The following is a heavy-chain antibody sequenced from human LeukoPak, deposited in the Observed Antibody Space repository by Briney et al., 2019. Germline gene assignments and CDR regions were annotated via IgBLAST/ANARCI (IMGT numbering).Heavy chain of an antibody. CDR2: INPNSGGT. D-gene: IGHD3-10*01. CDR1: GYTFTGYY. V-gene: IGHV1-2*02. Sequence: ASVKVSCTASGYTFTGYYMHWVRQAPGQGLEWLGWINPNSGGTNYAQKFQGRVTLTRDTSISTAYMELSRLRSDDTAVYYCARARRNYGSGSPNWFDPWGEGTLVTVSS. J-gene: IGHJ5*02. CDR3: ARARRNYGSGSPNWFDP.